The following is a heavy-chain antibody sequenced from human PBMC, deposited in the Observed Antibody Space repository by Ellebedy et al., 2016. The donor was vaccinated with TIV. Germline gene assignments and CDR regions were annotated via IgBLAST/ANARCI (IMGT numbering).Heavy chain of an antibody. V-gene: IGHV3-48*01. CDR1: GFTFSSYS. D-gene: IGHD2-15*01. CDR3: ARYCSGGSCLSTGCYYGMDV. CDR2: ISLSSSTI. Sequence: GESLKISCAASGFTFSSYSMNWVRQAPGKGLEWVSHISLSSSTIYYADSVKGRFTISRDNAKNSLSLQMNSLRAEDTAVYYCARYCSGGSCLSTGCYYGMDVWGQGTTVTVSS. J-gene: IGHJ6*02.